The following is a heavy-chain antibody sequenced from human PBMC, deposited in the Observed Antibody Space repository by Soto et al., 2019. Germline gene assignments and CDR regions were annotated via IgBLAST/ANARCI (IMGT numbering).Heavy chain of an antibody. CDR3: ASIVDTAMGYYYYGMDV. D-gene: IGHD5-18*01. J-gene: IGHJ6*02. V-gene: IGHV1-69*13. Sequence: WASVKVSFKASGGTFSSYAISWLRQAPGQGLEWMGGIIPIFGTANYAQKFQGRVTITADESTSTAYMELSSLRSEDTAVYYCASIVDTAMGYYYYGMDVWGQGTTVTVSS. CDR2: IIPIFGTA. CDR1: GGTFSSYA.